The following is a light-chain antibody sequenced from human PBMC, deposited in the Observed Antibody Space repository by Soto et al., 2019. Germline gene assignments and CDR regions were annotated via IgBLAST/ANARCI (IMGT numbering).Light chain of an antibody. V-gene: IGKV3D-7*01. Sequence: PGAGVTLSCRASQSVSSSYLTWYQQKPGQAPRLLIYGASTRATSIPARFSGSGSGTDFTLTISSLQPEDFAVYYCQQDYNLPPITFGQGTRLEIK. J-gene: IGKJ5*01. CDR1: QSVSSSY. CDR3: QQDYNLPPIT. CDR2: GAS.